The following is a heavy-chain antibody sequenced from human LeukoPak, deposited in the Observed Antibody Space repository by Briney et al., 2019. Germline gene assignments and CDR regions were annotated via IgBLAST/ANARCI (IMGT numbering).Heavy chain of an antibody. CDR3: ARTSAAGTGDY. Sequence: SETLSLTCTVSGGSISSYYWNWIRQPPGKGLEWIGYISYSGSTYYNPSLKSRVTISVDTSKNQFSLKLSSVTAADTAVYYCARTSAAGTGDYWGQGTLVTVSS. CDR1: GGSISSYY. J-gene: IGHJ4*02. CDR2: ISYSGST. V-gene: IGHV4-59*12. D-gene: IGHD6-13*01.